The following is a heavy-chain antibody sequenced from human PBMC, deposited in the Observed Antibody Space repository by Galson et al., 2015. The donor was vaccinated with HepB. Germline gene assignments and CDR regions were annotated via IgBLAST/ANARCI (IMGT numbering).Heavy chain of an antibody. J-gene: IGHJ4*02. CDR2: LYWDDDK. Sequence: PPLVKPTQTLTLPCTFPGFSLRSRPVGVGWIRLPPGKALECLALLYWDDDKRYNPSLKSRLTITKDTSKNQVVLTMTNMDPMDTATYYLSHRRGGYNWNDAHFDYWGQGTLVTVSS. CDR3: SHRRGGYNWNDAHFDY. D-gene: IGHD1-20*01. V-gene: IGHV2-5*02. CDR1: GFSLRSRPVG.